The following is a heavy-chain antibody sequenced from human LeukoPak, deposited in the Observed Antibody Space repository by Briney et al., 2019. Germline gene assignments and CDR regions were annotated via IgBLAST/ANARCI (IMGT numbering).Heavy chain of an antibody. CDR1: GGTFSSYA. CDR3: ARGYYDILTGYSNAYH. J-gene: IGHJ5*02. CDR2: IIPILGIA. V-gene: IGHV1-69*04. Sequence: SVKVSCKASGGTFSSYAISWVRQAPGQGLEWMGRIIPILGIANYAQKFQGRVTITADKSTSTAYMELSSLRSEDTAVYYCARGYYDILTGYSNAYHWGQGTLVTVSS. D-gene: IGHD3-9*01.